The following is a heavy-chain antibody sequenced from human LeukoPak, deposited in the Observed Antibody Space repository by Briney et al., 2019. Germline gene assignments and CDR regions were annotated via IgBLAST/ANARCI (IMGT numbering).Heavy chain of an antibody. Sequence: KTSETLSLTCAVSGGSISSSNWWSWVRQPPGKGLEWIGEIYHSGSTNYNPSLKSRVTISVDKSKNQFSLKLNYVTAADTAVYYCARDVPVETSDAFDIWGQGTMVTVSS. CDR2: IYHSGST. CDR1: GGSISSSNW. J-gene: IGHJ3*02. D-gene: IGHD5-24*01. CDR3: ARDVPVETSDAFDI. V-gene: IGHV4-4*02.